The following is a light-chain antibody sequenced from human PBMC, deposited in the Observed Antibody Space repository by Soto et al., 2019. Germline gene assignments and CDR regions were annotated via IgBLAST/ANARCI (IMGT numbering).Light chain of an antibody. CDR1: QSISSW. Sequence: DIQMTQSPSTLSASVGDIITITCRASQSISSWLAWFQQEPGKAPKLLIYDASNLESGVPSRFSGRGSGTEFTLTITSLQPDDFATYYCQHYNSYLFAFGPGTKVDIK. CDR3: QHYNSYLFA. V-gene: IGKV1-5*01. CDR2: DAS. J-gene: IGKJ3*01.